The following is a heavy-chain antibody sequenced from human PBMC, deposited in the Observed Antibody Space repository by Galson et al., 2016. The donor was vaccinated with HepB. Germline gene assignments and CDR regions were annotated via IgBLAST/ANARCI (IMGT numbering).Heavy chain of an antibody. V-gene: IGHV3-11*06. Sequence: SLRLSCAASEFTFTKYYMSWIRQAPGKGLEWISYISANSPFTYYADSVKGRFTISRDNAKDSLFLQMNSLRVEDTAVYYCARDPYGSAGYFDLWGRGTLVIVSS. D-gene: IGHD4-17*01. CDR1: EFTFTKYY. CDR2: ISANSPFT. CDR3: ARDPYGSAGYFDL. J-gene: IGHJ2*01.